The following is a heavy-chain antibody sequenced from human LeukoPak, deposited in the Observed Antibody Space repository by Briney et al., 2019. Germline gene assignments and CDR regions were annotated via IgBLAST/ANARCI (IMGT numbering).Heavy chain of an antibody. V-gene: IGHV1-2*04. CDR3: ARDRSGELEYGMDV. CDR1: GYTFTGYY. J-gene: IGHJ6*02. CDR2: INPNSGGT. D-gene: IGHD1-26*01. Sequence: ASVKVSCKASGYTFTGYYMHWVRQAPGQGLEWMGWINPNSGGTNYAQKFQGWVTMTRDTSISTAYMELSRLGSDDTAVYYCARDRSGELEYGMDVWGQGTTVTVSS.